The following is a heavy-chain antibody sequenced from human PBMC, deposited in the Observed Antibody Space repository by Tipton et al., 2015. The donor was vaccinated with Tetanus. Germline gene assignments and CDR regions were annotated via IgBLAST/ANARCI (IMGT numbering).Heavy chain of an antibody. J-gene: IGHJ4*02. D-gene: IGHD2-2*01. V-gene: IGHV3-30*04. CDR1: GVAFSSFA. CDR2: ISYDGSKN. Sequence: SLRLSCAASGVAFSSFAMHWVRQAPGKGLEWVAVISYDGSKNNYADSVKGRFTISRDNAKNSLYLQMNSLRAEDTAVYYCARVRGYCSSTTCSGIDYWGQGTLVTVSS. CDR3: ARVRGYCSSTTCSGIDY.